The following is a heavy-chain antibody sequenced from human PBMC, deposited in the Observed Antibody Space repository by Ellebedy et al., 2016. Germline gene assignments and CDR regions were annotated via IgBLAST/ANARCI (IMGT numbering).Heavy chain of an antibody. CDR3: AAAIYYDILTGYFSDDY. V-gene: IGHV1-58*01. CDR2: IVVGSGDT. D-gene: IGHD3-9*01. J-gene: IGHJ4*02. Sequence: ASVKVSCKASGYSFTRSAVQWVRQARGQSLEWIGWIVVGSGDTNYAQTFQERVTITRDMSTSTAYMELSSLGSEDTAVYYCAAAIYYDILTGYFSDDYWGQGTLVTVSS. CDR1: GYSFTRSA.